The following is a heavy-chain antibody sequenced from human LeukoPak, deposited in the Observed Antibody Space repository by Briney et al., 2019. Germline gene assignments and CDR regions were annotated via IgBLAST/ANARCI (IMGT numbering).Heavy chain of an antibody. CDR1: GGSISSSSYY. V-gene: IGHV4-39*01. D-gene: IGHD6-13*01. J-gene: IGHJ4*02. Sequence: PSETLSLTCTVSGGSISSSSYYWGWIRQPPGKGLEWIGSIYYSGSTYYNPSLKSRVTISVDTSKNQFSLKLSSVTAADTAVYYCARLSSQQLDDYWGQGTLVTVSS. CDR2: IYYSGST. CDR3: ARLSSQQLDDY.